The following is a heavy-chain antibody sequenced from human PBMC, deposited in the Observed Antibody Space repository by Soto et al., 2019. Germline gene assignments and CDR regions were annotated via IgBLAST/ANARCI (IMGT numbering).Heavy chain of an antibody. CDR2: IIPILGIA. CDR1: GGTFSSYT. J-gene: IGHJ4*02. CDR3: ASHNGSGSYHFDY. Sequence: ASVKVSCKASGGTFSSYTISWVRQAPGQGLEWMGRIIPILGIANYAQKFQGRVTITADKSTSTAYMELSSLRSEDTAVYYCASHNGSGSYHFDYWGQGTLVTVSS. D-gene: IGHD3-10*01. V-gene: IGHV1-69*02.